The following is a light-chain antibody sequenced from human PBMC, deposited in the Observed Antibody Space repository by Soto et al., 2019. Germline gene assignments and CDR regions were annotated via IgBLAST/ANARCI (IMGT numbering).Light chain of an antibody. CDR2: RNN. V-gene: IGLV1-47*01. J-gene: IGLJ3*02. Sequence: QSVLTQPPSASGTPGQRVTISCSGSSSNIGSNYVYWYQQVPGTAPRLLIYRNNQRPSGVPERFSGSKSGTSASLAISGLRSEDEADYYCAAWDDSLRGPVFGGGTQLTVL. CDR1: SSNIGSNY. CDR3: AAWDDSLRGPV.